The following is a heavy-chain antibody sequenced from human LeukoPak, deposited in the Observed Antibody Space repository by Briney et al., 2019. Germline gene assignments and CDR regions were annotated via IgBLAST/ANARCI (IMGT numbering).Heavy chain of an antibody. D-gene: IGHD3-22*01. V-gene: IGHV4-39*01. Sequence: SETLSLTCTVSGGSISSSSYYWGWIRQPPGKGREWIGSIYYSGSTYYNPSLKSRVTISVDTSKNQFSLKLSSVTAADTAVYYCARQLNYYDSSGYYPYYFDYWGQGTLVTVSS. CDR2: IYYSGST. CDR1: GGSISSSSYY. CDR3: ARQLNYYDSSGYYPYYFDY. J-gene: IGHJ4*02.